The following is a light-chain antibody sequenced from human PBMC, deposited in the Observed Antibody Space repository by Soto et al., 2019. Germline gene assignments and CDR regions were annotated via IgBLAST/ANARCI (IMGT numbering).Light chain of an antibody. CDR3: SSYAGGVV. CDR2: EGS. Sequence: QSALTQPASESGSPGQSITLSCTRASSGVENYNLVSWYQHHPGKAPKLIIYEGSQRPSGVSDRFSGSKSGNTASLTISGLQAEDEADYYCSSYAGGVVFGGGTKLTVL. J-gene: IGLJ3*02. CDR1: SSGVENYNL. V-gene: IGLV2-23*01.